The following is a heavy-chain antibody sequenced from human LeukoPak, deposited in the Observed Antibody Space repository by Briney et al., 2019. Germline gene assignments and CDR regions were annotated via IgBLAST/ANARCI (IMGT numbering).Heavy chain of an antibody. CDR2: ISGSGGST. CDR3: AKDLWADYYDSSGYAFDI. J-gene: IGHJ3*02. Sequence: PGGSLGLSCAASGFTFSSYAMSWVRQAPGKGLEWVSAISGSGGSTYYADSVKGRFTISRDNSKNTLYLQMNSLRAEDTAVYYCAKDLWADYYDSSGYAFDIWGQGTMVTVSS. D-gene: IGHD3-22*01. V-gene: IGHV3-23*01. CDR1: GFTFSSYA.